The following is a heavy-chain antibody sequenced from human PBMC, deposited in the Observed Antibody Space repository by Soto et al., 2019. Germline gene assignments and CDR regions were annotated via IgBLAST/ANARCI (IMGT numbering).Heavy chain of an antibody. CDR3: AKYSSVVAGRRFLKPIDS. CDR1: GFIFANYA. J-gene: IGHJ5*01. Sequence: PGGSLRPSCTASGFIFANYAMSWVSQAPGKGLEWVSAISGSDDNTNYADSVKGRFTISRDNSKNTTYLQMNSLRAEDMAIYYCAKYSSVVAGRRFLKPIDSWGHGAQVPGSS. D-gene: IGHD2-15*01. V-gene: IGHV3-23*01. CDR2: ISGSDDNT.